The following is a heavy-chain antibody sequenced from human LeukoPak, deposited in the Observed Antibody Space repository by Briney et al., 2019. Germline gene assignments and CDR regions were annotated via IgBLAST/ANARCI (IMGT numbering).Heavy chain of an antibody. CDR2: IYYSGST. CDR1: GGSISSYY. V-gene: IGHV4-59*08. J-gene: IGHJ4*02. Sequence: SETLSLTCTVSGGSISSYYWSWIRQPPGKGLEWIGYIYYSGSTNYNPSLKSRVTISVDTSKNQFSLKLSSVTAADTAVYYRARAAPFGELSFIDYWGQGTLVTVSS. D-gene: IGHD3-10*01. CDR3: ARAAPFGELSFIDY.